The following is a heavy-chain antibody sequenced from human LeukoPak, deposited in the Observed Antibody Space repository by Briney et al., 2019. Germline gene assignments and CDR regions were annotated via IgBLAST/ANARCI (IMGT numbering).Heavy chain of an antibody. J-gene: IGHJ5*02. D-gene: IGHD6-13*01. CDR1: GYSFTSYW. CDR3: ARQGGIAAAGMDNWFDP. CDR2: IYPGDSDT. Sequence: GESLKISCKGSGYSFTSYWIGWVRQMPGKGLEWMGIIYPGDSDTRYSPSFQGQVTISADKSISTAYLQWSSLKASDTAMYYRARQGGIAAAGMDNWFDPWGQGTLVTVSS. V-gene: IGHV5-51*01.